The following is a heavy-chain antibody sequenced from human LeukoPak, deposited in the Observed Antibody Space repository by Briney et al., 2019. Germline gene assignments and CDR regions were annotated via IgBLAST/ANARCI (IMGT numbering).Heavy chain of an antibody. V-gene: IGHV4-4*09. CDR3: ARHRFTSSSSYFDY. Sequence: SETLSLTCIVSGGSISGYYWSWIRQPPGKGLQWIGYIYTTGSTNYNPSFKSRVTISVDTSKNQFSLELSSVIAADTVVYYCARHRFTSSSSYFDYWGQGTLVTVSS. J-gene: IGHJ4*02. D-gene: IGHD6-6*01. CDR1: GGSISGYY. CDR2: IYTTGST.